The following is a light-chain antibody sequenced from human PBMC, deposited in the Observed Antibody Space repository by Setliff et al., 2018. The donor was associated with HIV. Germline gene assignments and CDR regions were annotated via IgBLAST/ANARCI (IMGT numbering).Light chain of an antibody. CDR1: SDDVGASNY. J-gene: IGLJ2*01. CDR3: SSYTSSNTFL. Sequence: QSALTQPASMSGSPGQSITISCTGTSDDVGASNYVSWYQQHPGKAPKLIIYEVKVRPSGVSSRFSGSKSGNTASLTLSGLQTEDEADYYCSSYTSSNTFLFGGGTKVTVL. CDR2: EVK. V-gene: IGLV2-14*01.